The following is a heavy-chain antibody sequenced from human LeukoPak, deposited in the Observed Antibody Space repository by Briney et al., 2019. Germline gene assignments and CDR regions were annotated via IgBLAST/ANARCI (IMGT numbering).Heavy chain of an antibody. CDR3: ARPSGYYYRDWYFDL. Sequence: SETLSLTCTVSGGSISGSSYYWGWIRQPPGKGLEWIVSIYYSGSTYYNPSLKSRVTISVDTSKNQFSLKLSSVTAADTAVYYCARPSGYYYRDWYFDLWGRGTLVTVSS. CDR2: IYYSGST. J-gene: IGHJ2*01. CDR1: GGSISGSSYY. D-gene: IGHD3-3*01. V-gene: IGHV4-39*01.